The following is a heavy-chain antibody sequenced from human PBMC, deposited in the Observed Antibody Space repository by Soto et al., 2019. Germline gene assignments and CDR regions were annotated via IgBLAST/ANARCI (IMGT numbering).Heavy chain of an antibody. Sequence: SETVSLTCAVSGGAFSVSYWSWIRQPLGKGLEWIGEINHSGSTNYNPSLKSRVTISVDTSKNQFSLKLSSVTAADTAVYYCARAAVTTQEGDYYYGMDVWGQGTTVT. D-gene: IGHD4-17*01. CDR3: ARAAVTTQEGDYYYGMDV. CDR1: GGAFSVSY. V-gene: IGHV4-34*01. CDR2: INHSGST. J-gene: IGHJ6*02.